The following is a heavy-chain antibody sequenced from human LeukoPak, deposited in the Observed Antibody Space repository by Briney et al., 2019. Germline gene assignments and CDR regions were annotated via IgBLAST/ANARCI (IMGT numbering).Heavy chain of an antibody. CDR1: GGSISSSSYY. J-gene: IGHJ4*02. D-gene: IGHD1-26*01. CDR3: AQTVSGSYSRTGFFGY. V-gene: IGHV4-39*01. Sequence: SETLSLTCTVSGGSISSSSYYWGWIRQPPGKGLEWIVSIYYSGSTYYNPSLKSRVTISVDTSKNQFSLKLSSVTAADTAVYYCAQTVSGSYSRTGFFGYWGQGTLVTVSS. CDR2: IYYSGST.